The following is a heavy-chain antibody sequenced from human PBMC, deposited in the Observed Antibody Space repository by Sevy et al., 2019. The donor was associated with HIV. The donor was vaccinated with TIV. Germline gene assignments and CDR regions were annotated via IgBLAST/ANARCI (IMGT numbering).Heavy chain of an antibody. CDR3: ARSPPVVVVPGAPRWFDP. D-gene: IGHD2-2*01. CDR2: INDSGIT. Sequence: SETLSLTCAVHGGSFSGYYWSWIRESPGKGLEWIGEINDSGITNYNPSLKSRVTISVDTSKKEFSLRLSSVTAADTAVYYCARSPPVVVVPGAPRWFDPWGQGTLVTVSS. J-gene: IGHJ5*02. CDR1: GGSFSGYY. V-gene: IGHV4-34*01.